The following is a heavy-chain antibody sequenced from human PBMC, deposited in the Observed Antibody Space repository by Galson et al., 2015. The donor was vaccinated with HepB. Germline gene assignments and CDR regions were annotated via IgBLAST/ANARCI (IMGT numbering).Heavy chain of an antibody. V-gene: IGHV3-30*18. Sequence: SLRLSCAASGFTFSSYGMHWVRQAPGKGLEWVAVISYDGSNKYYADSVKGRFTISRDNSKNTLYLQMNSLRAEDTAVYYCAKSDLGYYFDYWGQGTLVTVSS. CDR2: ISYDGSNK. CDR1: GFTFSSYG. CDR3: AKSDLGYYFDY. J-gene: IGHJ4*02. D-gene: IGHD2-21*02.